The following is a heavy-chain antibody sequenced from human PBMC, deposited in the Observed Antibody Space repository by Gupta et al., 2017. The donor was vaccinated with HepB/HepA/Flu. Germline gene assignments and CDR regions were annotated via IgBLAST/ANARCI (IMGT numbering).Heavy chain of an antibody. CDR3: ARAGSEYYDFWSGYHNWFDP. CDR2: IYYSGST. Sequence: QVQLQESGPGLVKPSETLSLTCTVSGGSVRSGSYYWSWIRQPPGKGLEWIGYIYYSGSTNYNPSLKSRVTISVDTSKTQFSLKLSSVTAADTAVYYCARAGSEYYDFWSGYHNWFDPWGQGTLVTVSS. CDR1: GGSVRSGSYY. J-gene: IGHJ5*02. D-gene: IGHD3-3*01. V-gene: IGHV4-61*01.